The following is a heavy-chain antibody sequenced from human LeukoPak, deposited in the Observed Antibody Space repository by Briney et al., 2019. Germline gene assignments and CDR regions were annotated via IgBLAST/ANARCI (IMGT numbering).Heavy chain of an antibody. J-gene: IGHJ6*03. CDR3: ARAEYYGSGSYDYYYMDV. CDR2: INWNGGST. Sequence: GGSLRLSCAASGFTFDDYGMSWVRQAPGKGLEWVSGINWNGGSTGYADSVKGRFTISRDNAKNSLYLQMNSLRAEDTALYHCARAEYYGSGSYDYYYMDVWGKGTTVTISS. CDR1: GFTFDDYG. V-gene: IGHV3-20*01. D-gene: IGHD3-10*01.